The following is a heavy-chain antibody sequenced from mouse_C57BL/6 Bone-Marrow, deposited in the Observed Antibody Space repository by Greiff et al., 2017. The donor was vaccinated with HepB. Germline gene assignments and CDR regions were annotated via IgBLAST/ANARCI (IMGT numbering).Heavy chain of an antibody. J-gene: IGHJ4*01. CDR1: GYTFTSYW. Sequence: QVQLQQPGAELVKPGASVKLSCKASGYTFTSYWMHWVKQRPGQGLEWIGMIHPNSGSTNYNEKFKSKATLTVDKSSSTAYMQLSSLTSEDSAVYYCARRRGSSYAMDYWGQGTSLTVSS. V-gene: IGHV1-64*01. CDR2: IHPNSGST. D-gene: IGHD1-1*01. CDR3: ARRRGSSYAMDY.